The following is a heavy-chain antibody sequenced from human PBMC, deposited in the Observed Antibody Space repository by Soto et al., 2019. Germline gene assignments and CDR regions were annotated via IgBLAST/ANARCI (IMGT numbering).Heavy chain of an antibody. D-gene: IGHD3-3*01. CDR1: GYQFSDYW. V-gene: IGHV5-51*01. Sequence: PGESLKISCQGSGYQFSDYWIGWVRQMPGKGLEWMGILYPGDSGTKYSPSFQGHVTFSVDTSISTAFLQWDSLQASDTAIYYCARQHYNFWSGSYTGSSYFDFWGRGTLVTSPQ. CDR3: ARQHYNFWSGSYTGSSYFDF. CDR2: LYPGDSGT. J-gene: IGHJ2*01.